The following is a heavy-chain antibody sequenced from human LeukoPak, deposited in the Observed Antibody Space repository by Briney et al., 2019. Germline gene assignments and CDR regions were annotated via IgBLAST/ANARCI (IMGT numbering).Heavy chain of an antibody. D-gene: IGHD3-3*01. CDR1: GFTFSTYA. CDR2: ISGSGGST. CDR3: AKRAHYDFWGGPFDP. V-gene: IGHV3-23*01. Sequence: GGSLRLSCLASGFTFSTYAMRWLRQAPGKGVEWVSSISGSGGSTYYADSVKGRFTISRDNSKNTLYLQMNSLRAEDTAIYYCAKRAHYDFWGGPFDPWGQGTLVTVSS. J-gene: IGHJ5*02.